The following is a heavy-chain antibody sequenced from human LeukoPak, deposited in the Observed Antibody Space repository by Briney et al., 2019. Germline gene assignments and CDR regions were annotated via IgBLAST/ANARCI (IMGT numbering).Heavy chain of an antibody. CDR2: NNTNTGNP. J-gene: IGHJ4*02. CDR1: GYTFTSYA. D-gene: IGHD5-18*01. CDR3: ARFSVKNTAMVINDY. V-gene: IGHV7-4-1*02. Sequence: ASVKFSCKASGYTFTSYAMNWVRQAPGQGLEWMGWNNTNTGNPTYAQGVTGRFVFSLDTSVSTAYLQISSLKAEDTAVYYCARFSVKNTAMVINDYWGQGTLVTVSS.